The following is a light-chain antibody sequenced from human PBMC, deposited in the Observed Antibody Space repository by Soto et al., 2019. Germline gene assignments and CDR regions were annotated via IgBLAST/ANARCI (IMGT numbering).Light chain of an antibody. CDR3: QQVESYPST. CDR2: AAS. J-gene: IGKJ4*01. CDR1: QTIGIY. V-gene: IGKV1-39*01. Sequence: DIQMSQSPSARSASLAYRFTMTCLASQTIGIYLNWYQQKAGKAPNLLIYAASTLQSGVPSRFSGSGSGTDFTLTISSLQPEDFATYFCQQVESYPSTFGGGTKVDIK.